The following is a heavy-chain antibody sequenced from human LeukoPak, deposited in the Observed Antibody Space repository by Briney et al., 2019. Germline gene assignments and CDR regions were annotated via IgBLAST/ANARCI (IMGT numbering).Heavy chain of an antibody. V-gene: IGHV3-15*01. Sequence: PGESLRLSCAASGFIFSNAWMIWVRQAPGKGLEWVGRIKSKGDGWTADYAAPVEGRFSIFRDDSQNTLFLQMDSLKTEDTAVYFCTTDGLFYSGSGPSGYWGQGALVTVSS. D-gene: IGHD3-10*01. CDR1: GFIFSNAW. J-gene: IGHJ4*02. CDR2: IKSKGDGWTA. CDR3: TTDGLFYSGSGPSGY.